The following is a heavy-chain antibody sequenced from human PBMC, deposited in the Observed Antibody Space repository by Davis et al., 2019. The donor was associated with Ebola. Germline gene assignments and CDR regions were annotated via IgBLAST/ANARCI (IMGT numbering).Heavy chain of an antibody. D-gene: IGHD4-17*01. CDR3: AKMGNDFGDFPDNY. CDR1: VITFSSYA. V-gene: IGHV3-23*01. J-gene: IGHJ4*02. CDR2: ISGSGGST. Sequence: GESLKISCTDSVITFSSYAMTWVRQAPGKGLEWVSAISGSGGSTYYADSVEGRFSMSLDISKNLVYLQMDSLRPEDTATYFCAKMGNDFGDFPDNYWGQGTLVIVSS.